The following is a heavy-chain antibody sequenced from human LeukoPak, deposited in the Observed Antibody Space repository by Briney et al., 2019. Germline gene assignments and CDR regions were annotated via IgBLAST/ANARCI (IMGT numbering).Heavy chain of an antibody. Sequence: GGSLRLSCAASGFTFSSYGMHWVRQAPGKGLEWVAFIRYDGSNKYYADSVKGRFTISRDNSKNTLYLQMNSLRAEDTAVYYCAKVRGIAAGYYYYYMDVWGKGTTVTVSS. CDR3: AKVRGIAAGYYYYYMDV. CDR1: GFTFSSYG. D-gene: IGHD6-13*01. V-gene: IGHV3-30*02. J-gene: IGHJ6*03. CDR2: IRYDGSNK.